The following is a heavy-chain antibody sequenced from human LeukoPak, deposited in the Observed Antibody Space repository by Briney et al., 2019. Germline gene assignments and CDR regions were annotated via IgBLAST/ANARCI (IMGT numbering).Heavy chain of an antibody. V-gene: IGHV4-39*01. D-gene: IGHD6-19*01. CDR1: GGSISSSSYY. CDR3: ARLYCSCWYAEYFQH. J-gene: IGHJ1*01. CDR2: IYYSGST. Sequence: ASETLSLTCTVSGGSISSSSYYWGWIRQPPGKGLEWIGSIYYSGSTYYNPSLKSRVTISVDTSKNQFSLKLSSVTAADTAVYYCARLYCSCWYAEYFQHWGQGTLVTVSS.